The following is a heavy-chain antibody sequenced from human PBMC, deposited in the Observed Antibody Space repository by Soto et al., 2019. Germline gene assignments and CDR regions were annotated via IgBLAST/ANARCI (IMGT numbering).Heavy chain of an antibody. D-gene: IGHD3-9*01. CDR1: GFTFDDYA. J-gene: IGHJ3*02. Sequence: LRLSCAASGFTFDDYAMHWVRQAPGKGLEWVSGISWNSGSIGYADSVKGRFTISRDNAKNSLYLQMNSLRAEDTALYYCAKDIRTYYHILTAYYKGPDAFDISGQGTMVTV. CDR3: AKDIRTYYHILTAYYKGPDAFDI. V-gene: IGHV3-9*01. CDR2: ISWNSGSI.